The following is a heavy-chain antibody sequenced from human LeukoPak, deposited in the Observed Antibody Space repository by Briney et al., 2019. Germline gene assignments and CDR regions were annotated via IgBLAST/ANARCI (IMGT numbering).Heavy chain of an antibody. J-gene: IGHJ3*02. CDR3: ARRVTMVRGVIPYDAFDI. CDR2: IHYSGST. V-gene: IGHV4-59*08. D-gene: IGHD3-10*01. CDR1: GGSISDYY. Sequence: SETLSLTCTVPGGSISDYYWSWIRQAPGKGLEWIGDIHYSGSTNYTPSLKSRVTISVDTSKNQFSLKLSSVTAADTAVYSCARRVTMVRGVIPYDAFDIWGQGTMVTVSS.